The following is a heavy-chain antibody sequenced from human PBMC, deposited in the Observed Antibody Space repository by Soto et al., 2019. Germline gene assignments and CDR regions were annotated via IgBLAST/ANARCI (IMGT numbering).Heavy chain of an antibody. V-gene: IGHV1-46*01. CDR3: ARDYLLERPSYYYYGMDV. D-gene: IGHD1-1*01. Sequence: ASVKVSCKASGGTFTSYYMHWVRQAPGQGLEWMGIINPSGGSTSYAQKFQGRVTMTRDTSTSTVYMELSSLRSEDTAVYYCARDYLLERPSYYYYGMDVWGQGTTVTVSS. J-gene: IGHJ6*02. CDR2: INPSGGST. CDR1: GGTFTSYY.